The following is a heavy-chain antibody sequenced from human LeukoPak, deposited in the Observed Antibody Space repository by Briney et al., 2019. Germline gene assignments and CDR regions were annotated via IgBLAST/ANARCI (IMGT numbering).Heavy chain of an antibody. Sequence: GGSLRLSCAASGFTFNSYGIHWVRQAPGKGLEWVSSISSSSSYIYYADSVKGRFTISRDNAKNSLYLQMNSLRAEDTAVYYCARYGSRPDHCSSTSCRAPADYWGQGTLVTVSS. D-gene: IGHD2-2*01. CDR3: ARYGSRPDHCSSTSCRAPADY. V-gene: IGHV3-21*01. J-gene: IGHJ4*02. CDR1: GFTFNSYG. CDR2: ISSSSSYI.